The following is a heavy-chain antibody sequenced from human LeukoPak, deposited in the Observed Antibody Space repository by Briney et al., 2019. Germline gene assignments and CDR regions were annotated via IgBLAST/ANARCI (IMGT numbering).Heavy chain of an antibody. CDR1: TFTFSNYG. D-gene: IGHD3-10*01. J-gene: IGHJ4*02. Sequence: GGSLRLSCVVSTFTFSNYGMYWVRQAPGKGLEWVAIISYDGSNKYYADSVKGRFTISRDNSKNTLYLQMNSLRAEDTAVYYCARGRDRSMVRGVTVYWGQGTLVTVSS. V-gene: IGHV3-30*03. CDR3: ARGRDRSMVRGVTVY. CDR2: ISYDGSNK.